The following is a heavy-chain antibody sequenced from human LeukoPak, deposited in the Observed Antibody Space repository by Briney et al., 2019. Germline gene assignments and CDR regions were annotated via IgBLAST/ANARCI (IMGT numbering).Heavy chain of an antibody. D-gene: IGHD2-21*02. Sequence: SETLSLTCTVSGGSISSYYWSWIRQPPGKGLEWIGYIYYSGSTNYNPSLKSPVTISVDTSKNQFSLKLSSVTAADTAVYYCARFVVVTAIPGAFDIWGQGTMVTVSS. J-gene: IGHJ3*02. V-gene: IGHV4-59*08. CDR3: ARFVVVTAIPGAFDI. CDR2: IYYSGST. CDR1: GGSISSYY.